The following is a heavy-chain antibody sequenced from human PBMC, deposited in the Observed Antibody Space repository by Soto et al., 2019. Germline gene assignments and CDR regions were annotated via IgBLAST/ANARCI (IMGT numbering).Heavy chain of an antibody. J-gene: IGHJ4*02. Sequence: EVQLLESGGGLVQPGGSLRLSCAASGFTFSSYAMNWVRQAPGKGLEWVSVISGSGGSTYYADSVKGRFTISRDNSKNTLYRQMNSLRAEDTAVYDWARRSSGWYFDYWGQGTLVTVSS. CDR3: ARRSSGWYFDY. CDR1: GFTFSSYA. CDR2: ISGSGGST. V-gene: IGHV3-23*01. D-gene: IGHD6-19*01.